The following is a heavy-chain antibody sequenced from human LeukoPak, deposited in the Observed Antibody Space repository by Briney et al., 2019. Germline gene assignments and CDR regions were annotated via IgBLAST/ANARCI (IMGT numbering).Heavy chain of an antibody. Sequence: SVKVSCKASGYTFTSYGISWVRQAPGQGLEWMGWISAYNGNTNYAQKLQGRVTMTEDTSTDTAYMELTSLRSEDTAVYYCATGDRRGYGVGFDYWGQGTLVTVFS. CDR3: ATGDRRGYGVGFDY. J-gene: IGHJ4*02. D-gene: IGHD5-12*01. V-gene: IGHV1-18*01. CDR1: GYTFTSYG. CDR2: ISAYNGNT.